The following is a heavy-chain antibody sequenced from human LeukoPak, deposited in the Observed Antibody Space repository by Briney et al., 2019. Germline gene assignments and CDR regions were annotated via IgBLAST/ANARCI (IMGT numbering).Heavy chain of an antibody. Sequence: GGSLRLSCAASGFTFSSYAMSWVRQAPGKGLEWVANIKQDGSEQYYVASVKGRFTISRDNAQNSLYLQMNSLRAEDTALYYCARAYNDDDSRYCPAVLWGQGALVTVSS. J-gene: IGHJ4*02. CDR1: GFTFSSYA. V-gene: IGHV3-7*01. CDR2: IKQDGSEQ. CDR3: ARAYNDDDSRYCPAVL. D-gene: IGHD3-22*01.